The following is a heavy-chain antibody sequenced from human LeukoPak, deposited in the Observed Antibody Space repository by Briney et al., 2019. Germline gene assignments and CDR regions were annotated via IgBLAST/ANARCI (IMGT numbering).Heavy chain of an antibody. V-gene: IGHV1-69*06. D-gene: IGHD3-10*01. CDR2: IIPIFGTA. Sequence: ASVKVSCKVSGYTLTELSMHWVRQAPGKGLEWMGGIIPIFGTANYAQKFQGRVTITADKSTSTAYMELSSLRSEDTAVYYCAREGYGSGSVYYYYMDVWGKGTTVTVSS. J-gene: IGHJ6*03. CDR1: GYTLTELS. CDR3: AREGYGSGSVYYYYMDV.